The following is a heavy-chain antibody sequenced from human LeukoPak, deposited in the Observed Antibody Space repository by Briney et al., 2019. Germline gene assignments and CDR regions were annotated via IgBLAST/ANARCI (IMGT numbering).Heavy chain of an antibody. V-gene: IGHV3-23*01. CDR3: AIYSGYGTSAFDI. D-gene: IGHD5-12*01. Sequence: GGSLRLSCAASGFTFSSYAMSWVRQAPGKGLEWVSDISGGGGSTFYADSVKGRLTISRDNSKNTLYLQMHSLRAEDTAVYYCAIYSGYGTSAFDIWGQGTMVTVSS. J-gene: IGHJ3*02. CDR2: ISGGGGST. CDR1: GFTFSSYA.